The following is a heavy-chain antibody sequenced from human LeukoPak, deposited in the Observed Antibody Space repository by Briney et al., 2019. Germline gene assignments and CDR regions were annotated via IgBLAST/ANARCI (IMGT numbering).Heavy chain of an antibody. CDR2: INPGNGNT. J-gene: IGHJ4*02. CDR3: ARDPSGGYYYDSTGIDY. Sequence: ASVTVSCKASGYTFTDYALHWVRQAPGQRLEWMGWINPGNGNTKSSQKLQGRVTITRDTSASTAYMELNSLRSEDTAVYYCARDPSGGYYYDSTGIDYWGQGTLVTVSS. V-gene: IGHV1-3*01. D-gene: IGHD3-22*01. CDR1: GYTFTDYA.